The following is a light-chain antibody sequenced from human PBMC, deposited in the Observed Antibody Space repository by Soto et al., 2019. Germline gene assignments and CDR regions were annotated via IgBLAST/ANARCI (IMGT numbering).Light chain of an antibody. CDR2: EVS. J-gene: IGKJ1*01. CDR3: IQSVQLRGT. Sequence: DIVMNKTPLSLSVTPGQPASISCKSSQSLLPSDGKTYFYWYLQKPGQPPQLLIYEVSNRFSGVSDRFSGSGSGTSFTQEINRVEAEELGVYHWIQSVQLRGTFGQGTKVDIK. CDR1: QSLLPSDGKTY. V-gene: IGKV2D-29*01.